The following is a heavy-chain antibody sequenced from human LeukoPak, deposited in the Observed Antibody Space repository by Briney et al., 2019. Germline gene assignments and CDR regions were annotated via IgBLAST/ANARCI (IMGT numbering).Heavy chain of an antibody. D-gene: IGHD3-3*01. Sequence: GASVKVSCKVSGYTLTELSMHWVRQAPGKGLEWMGGFDPEDGETIYAQKFQGRVTMTEDTSTDTAYMELSSLRSEDTAVYYCATVNYTYYDFWSGYYRWYRDNNYYYYGMDVWGQGTTVTVSS. CDR1: GYTLTELS. J-gene: IGHJ6*02. CDR3: ATVNYTYYDFWSGYYRWYRDNNYYYYGMDV. CDR2: FDPEDGET. V-gene: IGHV1-24*01.